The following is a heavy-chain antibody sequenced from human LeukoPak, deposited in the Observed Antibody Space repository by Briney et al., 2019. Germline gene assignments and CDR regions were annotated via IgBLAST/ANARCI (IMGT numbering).Heavy chain of an antibody. CDR1: GSSFTSYW. V-gene: IGHV5-51*01. J-gene: IGHJ4*02. D-gene: IGHD2-2*01. CDR2: IYPGDSDT. Sequence: GASLKISCKGSGSSFTSYWIGWVRQMPGKGLEWMGIIYPGDSDTRYSPSFQGQVTISADKSISTAYLQWSSLKASDTAMYYCARRCSSTSCHKAYYFDYWGQGTLVTVSS. CDR3: ARRCSSTSCHKAYYFDY.